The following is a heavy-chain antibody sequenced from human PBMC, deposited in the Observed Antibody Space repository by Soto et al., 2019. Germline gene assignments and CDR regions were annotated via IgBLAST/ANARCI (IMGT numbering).Heavy chain of an antibody. V-gene: IGHV4-34*01. D-gene: IGHD2-21*02. CDR1: GFTFSSYA. Sequence: QVQLVESGGGVVQPGRSLRLSCAASGFTFSSYAMHWVRQAPGKGLEWIGEINHSGSTNYNPSLKSRVTISVDTSKNQFSLKLSSVTAADTAVYYCARHRNSEVVTAIPNWYFDLWGRGTLVTVSS. CDR2: INHSGST. CDR3: ARHRNSEVVTAIPNWYFDL. J-gene: IGHJ2*01.